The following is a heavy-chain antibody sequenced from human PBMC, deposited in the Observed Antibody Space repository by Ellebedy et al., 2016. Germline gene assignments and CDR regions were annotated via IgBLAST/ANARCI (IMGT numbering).Heavy chain of an antibody. J-gene: IGHJ4*02. CDR1: GFTFSTYS. Sequence: GGSLRLSCAASGFTFSTYSINWVRQAPGKGLEWVSYISSSSSTIYYADSVKGRFTISRDNAKNSLYLQMNSLRAEDTAVYYCARDPSPRGPNGSGIYYHPYYFDYWGQGTLVTVSS. CDR3: ARDPSPRGPNGSGIYYHPYYFDY. D-gene: IGHD3-10*01. CDR2: ISSSSSTI. V-gene: IGHV3-48*01.